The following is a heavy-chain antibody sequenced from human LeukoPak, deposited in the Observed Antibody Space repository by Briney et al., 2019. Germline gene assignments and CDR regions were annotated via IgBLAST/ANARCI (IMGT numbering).Heavy chain of an antibody. CDR2: IRSKANSYAT. D-gene: IGHD6-19*01. CDR3: TSVLPGYSSGWFD. CDR1: GYTFSGSA. J-gene: IGHJ4*02. Sequence: PGGSLRLSCAASGYTFSGSAMHWVRQASGKGLEWVGRIRSKANSYATAYAASVKGRFTISRDDSKNTAYLQMNSLKTEDTAVHYCTSVLPGYSSGWFDWGQGTLVTVSA. V-gene: IGHV3-73*01.